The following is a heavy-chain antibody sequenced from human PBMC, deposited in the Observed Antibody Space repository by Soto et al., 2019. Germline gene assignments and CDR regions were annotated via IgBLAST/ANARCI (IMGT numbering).Heavy chain of an antibody. CDR2: ISGSGGST. CDR3: AKGLVYGSGSYYPHYFDY. D-gene: IGHD3-10*01. Sequence: EVQLLDSGGGLVQPGGSLRLSCAASGFTFSSYAMSWVRQAPGKGLEWVSAISGSGGSTYYADSVKGRLTISRDNSNNSLYLQMNSLRAEDTAVYYCAKGLVYGSGSYYPHYFDYWGQGTLVTVSS. J-gene: IGHJ4*02. V-gene: IGHV3-23*01. CDR1: GFTFSSYA.